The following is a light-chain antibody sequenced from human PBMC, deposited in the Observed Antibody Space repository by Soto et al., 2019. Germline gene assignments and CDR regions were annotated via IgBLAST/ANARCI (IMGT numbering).Light chain of an antibody. CDR2: AAY. V-gene: IGKV3-20*01. CDR1: QSVTSTY. Sequence: SVLTQSPGTLSLSPGERATVSCRSSQSVTSTYLAWYQQRPGQAPRLLIFAAYSRATGIPDRFSGSGSGTDFPLTLSRLQPADFARYYCTDSASLPHPSGQ. CDR3: TDSASLPHP. J-gene: IGKJ5*01.